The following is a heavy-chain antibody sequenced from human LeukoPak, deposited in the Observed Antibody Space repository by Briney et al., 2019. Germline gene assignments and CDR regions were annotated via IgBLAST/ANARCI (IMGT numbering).Heavy chain of an antibody. CDR3: ARGSPYYYDSSGLRFDY. Sequence: SVKVSCMASGGTFSSYAISWVRQAPGQGLEWMGGIIPIFGTANYAQKFQGRVTITTDESTSTAYMELSSLRSEDTAVYYCARGSPYYYDSSGLRFDYWGQGTLVTVSS. CDR2: IIPIFGTA. CDR1: GGTFSSYA. J-gene: IGHJ4*02. V-gene: IGHV1-69*05. D-gene: IGHD3-22*01.